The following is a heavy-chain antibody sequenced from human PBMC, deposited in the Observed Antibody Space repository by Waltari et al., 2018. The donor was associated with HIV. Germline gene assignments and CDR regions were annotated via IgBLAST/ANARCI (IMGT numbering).Heavy chain of an antibody. V-gene: IGHV4-34*02. D-gene: IGHD4-17*01. CDR2: VDNGGKS. Sequence: QWGAGLLKTSDTLSLTCAVYGGYFRGYFCPWIRQSGGKGLEWIGEVDNGGKSNNNPTLNSRVILSSDKSKNQFALKVTSVTAADTGMYYCARAGRRHGDHWEYYLDFWGRGTRVFVSP. CDR3: ARAGRRHGDHWEYYLDF. CDR1: GGYFRGYF. J-gene: IGHJ1*01.